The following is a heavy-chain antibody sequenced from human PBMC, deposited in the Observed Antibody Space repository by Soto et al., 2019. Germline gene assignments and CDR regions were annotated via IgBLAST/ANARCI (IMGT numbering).Heavy chain of an antibody. D-gene: IGHD2-15*01. CDR1: GYTFTSYG. Sequence: QVQLVQSGAEVKKPGASVKVSCKASGYTFTSYGISWVRQAPGQGLEWMGWITAYNGNTNYAQKFQGRVTMTTDTSTSTVYMELRSLRSDDTAVYYCVVAAQPYYFDYWGQGTLGTVSS. J-gene: IGHJ4*02. CDR3: VVAAQPYYFDY. V-gene: IGHV1-18*01. CDR2: ITAYNGNT.